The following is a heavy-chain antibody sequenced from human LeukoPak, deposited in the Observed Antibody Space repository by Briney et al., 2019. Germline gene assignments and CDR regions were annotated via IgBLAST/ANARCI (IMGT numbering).Heavy chain of an antibody. D-gene: IGHD2-8*01. CDR2: VYYTGST. CDR1: GGSITSASSY. CDR3: ARRNVPGGGNWFDP. J-gene: IGHJ5*02. Sequence: PSETLSLTCTVSGGSITSASSYWGWIRQPPGKGLEWIGAVYYTGSTYYSSSLKSRVTISLDTSKKNFSLRLTSVTAEDTAVYYCARRNVPGGGNWFDPWGQGTLVIVSS. V-gene: IGHV4-39*02.